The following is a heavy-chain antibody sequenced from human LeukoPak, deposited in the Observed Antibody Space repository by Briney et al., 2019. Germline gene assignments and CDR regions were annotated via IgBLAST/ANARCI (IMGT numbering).Heavy chain of an antibody. J-gene: IGHJ4*02. Sequence: PSETLSLTCAVYGGSFSGHYWSWIRHPPGKGLEWVGEINHSGSTNYNPSLESRVTISVDTSKNHFSLKLSSVTAADTAVYYCASGQYYDLWSGYYVDWGQGTPVTVSA. D-gene: IGHD3-3*01. CDR3: ASGQYYDLWSGYYVD. V-gene: IGHV4-34*01. CDR2: INHSGST. CDR1: GGSFSGHY.